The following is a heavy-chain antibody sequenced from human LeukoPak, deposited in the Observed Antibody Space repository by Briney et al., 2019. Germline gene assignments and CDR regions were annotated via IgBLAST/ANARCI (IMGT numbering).Heavy chain of an antibody. CDR1: GYTFTSYG. D-gene: IGHD3-10*01. Sequence: ASVKVSCKASGYTFTSYGISWVRQAPGQGLEWMGWISAYNGNTNYAQKLQGRVTMTTDTSTSTAYMELRSLRSDDTAVYYCARDPYYYGSGTVRGYYYYGMDVWGQGTTVTVPS. CDR3: ARDPYYYGSGTVRGYYYYGMDV. J-gene: IGHJ6*02. CDR2: ISAYNGNT. V-gene: IGHV1-18*01.